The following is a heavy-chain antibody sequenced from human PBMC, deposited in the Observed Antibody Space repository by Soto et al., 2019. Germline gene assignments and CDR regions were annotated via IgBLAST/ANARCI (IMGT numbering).Heavy chain of an antibody. Sequence: GGSLRLSCAASGFTFSSYWMHWVRQAPGKGLVWVSRLNSDGSDTSYADSVKGRFTISRDNAKNTLYLQMNSLRAEDTAVYFCARDGYSSTWYPNNWFDPWGQGTLVTVSS. CDR1: GFTFSSYW. J-gene: IGHJ5*02. CDR2: LNSDGSDT. V-gene: IGHV3-74*01. D-gene: IGHD6-13*01. CDR3: ARDGYSSTWYPNNWFDP.